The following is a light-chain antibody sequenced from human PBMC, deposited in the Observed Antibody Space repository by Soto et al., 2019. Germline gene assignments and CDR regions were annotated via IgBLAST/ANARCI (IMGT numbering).Light chain of an antibody. V-gene: IGKV3-11*01. J-gene: IGKJ4*01. CDR1: QSVSIY. Sequence: EIVLTQSPATLSLSPGERATLSCRASQSVSIYLAWYQQKPGQAPRLLIYDASNRVIGIPARFSGSGSGTDFSLTISSLEPEDFAVYYCQQRSSWPLTFGGGTKVEI. CDR3: QQRSSWPLT. CDR2: DAS.